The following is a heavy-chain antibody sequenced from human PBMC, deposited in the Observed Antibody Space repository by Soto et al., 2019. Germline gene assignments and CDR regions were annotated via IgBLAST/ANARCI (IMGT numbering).Heavy chain of an antibody. J-gene: IGHJ6*02. CDR2: IHPHDSKT. CDR3: ASNDLLTGYEAYGMDV. Sequence: LGQSLTISCQGSGDTFPTYWIVWVRQMPGKGLEWMGIIHPHDSKTRYSPSFQGQVTISADKSIRTAYLQWSSLKASDTAMYYCASNDLLTGYEAYGMDVWGQGTTVTVSS. V-gene: IGHV5-51*01. CDR1: GDTFPTYW. D-gene: IGHD3-9*01.